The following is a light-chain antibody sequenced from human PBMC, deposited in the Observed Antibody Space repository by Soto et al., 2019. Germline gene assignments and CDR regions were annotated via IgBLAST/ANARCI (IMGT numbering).Light chain of an antibody. CDR2: DAS. CDR3: LKRNAYPWK. J-gene: IGKJ1*01. CDR1: QSISRW. Sequence: DIRMTQSPSTLSASVGDRVTVTCRASQSISRWLASYQQKPGKAPKRLIYDASTLHSGVPSRFSGSGSGTEFTLTISSLQPEDFATYYCLKRNAYPWKFGQGTKVDIK. V-gene: IGKV1-5*01.